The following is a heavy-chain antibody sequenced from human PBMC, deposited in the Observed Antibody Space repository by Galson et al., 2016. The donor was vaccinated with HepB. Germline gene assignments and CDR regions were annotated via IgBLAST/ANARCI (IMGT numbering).Heavy chain of an antibody. J-gene: IGHJ6*02. CDR2: ISGNGGTR. CDR3: AKGNLGDYGDYVDLNRYIMDV. CDR1: GFTFSSYA. D-gene: IGHD4-17*01. V-gene: IGHV3-23*01. Sequence: SLRLSCAASGFTFSSYAMSWVRQAPGKGLEWVSTISGNGGTRYYADSVKGRFTISRDNSKNTLYLQMNSLRAEDTAVYYCAKGNLGDYGDYVDLNRYIMDVWGQGTTVTISS.